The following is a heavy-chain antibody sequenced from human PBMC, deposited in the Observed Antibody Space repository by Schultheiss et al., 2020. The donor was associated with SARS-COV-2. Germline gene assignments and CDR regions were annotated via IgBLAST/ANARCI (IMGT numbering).Heavy chain of an antibody. V-gene: IGHV3-9*01. J-gene: IGHJ4*02. D-gene: IGHD5-18*01. CDR2: ISWNSGSI. CDR3: AKDSSGYSYGYSFFDY. CDR1: GFTFDDYA. Sequence: SLKISCAASGFTFDDYAMHWVRQASGKGLEWVSGISWNSGSIGYADSVKGRFTISRDNAKNSLYLQMNSLRAEDTALYYCAKDSSGYSYGYSFFDYWGQGTLVTVSS.